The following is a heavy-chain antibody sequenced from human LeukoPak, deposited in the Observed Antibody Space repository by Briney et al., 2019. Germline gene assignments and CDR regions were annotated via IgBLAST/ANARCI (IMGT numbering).Heavy chain of an antibody. CDR2: ISGSGGST. CDR3: ARDPIRGIAAAD. V-gene: IGHV3-23*01. D-gene: IGHD6-13*01. J-gene: IGHJ4*02. CDR1: GFTFSSYA. Sequence: QSGGSLRLSCAASGFTFSSYAMSWVRQAPGKGLEWVSAISGSGGSTYYADSVKGRFTISRDNSKNTLYLQMNSLRAEDTAVYYCARDPIRGIAAADWGQGTLVTVSS.